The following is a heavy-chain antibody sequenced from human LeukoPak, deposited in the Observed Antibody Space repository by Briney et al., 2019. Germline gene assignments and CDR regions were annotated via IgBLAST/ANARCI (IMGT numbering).Heavy chain of an antibody. Sequence: SQTLSLTCAISGDSVSSNSVTWNWIRQSPSRGLEWLVRTYYRSTWYNDYAVSVRGRITVNPDTSKNQFSLHLNSVTPEDTAVYYCARRLTQYDCFDPWGQGILVAVSS. CDR2: TYYRSTWYN. V-gene: IGHV6-1*01. D-gene: IGHD2-2*01. CDR1: GDSVSSNSVT. J-gene: IGHJ5*02. CDR3: ARRLTQYDCFDP.